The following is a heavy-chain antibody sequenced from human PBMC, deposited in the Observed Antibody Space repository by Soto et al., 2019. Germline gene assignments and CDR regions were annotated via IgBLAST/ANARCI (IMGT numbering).Heavy chain of an antibody. CDR2: IIGDGSGS. Sequence: GGSLRLSCAASGFTFSSYAMHWVRQAPGKGLVWVARIIGDGSGSTYADSVQGRFTLSRDNAKNTVYLQMNSLRAEDTAVYHCVRDSSLWSLEHWGQGTLVTVSS. J-gene: IGHJ4*02. D-gene: IGHD3-10*01. V-gene: IGHV3-74*01. CDR3: VRDSSLWSLEH. CDR1: GFTFSSYA.